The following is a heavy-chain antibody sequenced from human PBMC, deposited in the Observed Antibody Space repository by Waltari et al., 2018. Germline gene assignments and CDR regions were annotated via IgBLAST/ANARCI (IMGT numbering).Heavy chain of an antibody. CDR2: ICHSGST. CDR3: ARESSATDYYMDV. D-gene: IGHD5-12*01. J-gene: IGHJ6*03. Sequence: QVQLQESGTGLVKPSEAMSLTCAVSAYSISSTYCWGWTRQPPGKGLEWIGSICHSGSTYYNPSLKSRVSISVDTSKNQFSLKLSSVTAADTAVYYCARESSATDYYMDVWGKGTTVTVSS. V-gene: IGHV4-38-2*02. CDR1: AYSISSTYC.